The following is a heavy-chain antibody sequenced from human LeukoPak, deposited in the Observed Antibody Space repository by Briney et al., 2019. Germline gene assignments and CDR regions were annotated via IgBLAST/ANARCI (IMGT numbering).Heavy chain of an antibody. CDR3: AKDQWLQNKGSPGFDY. CDR2: ISGSGGST. V-gene: IGHV3-23*01. CDR1: GFTLSSYA. J-gene: IGHJ4*02. Sequence: GGSLRLSCAASGFTLSSYAMSWVRQAPGKGLEWVSAISGSGGSTYYADSVKGRFTISRDNSKNTLDLQMHSLRAEDTAVYYCAKDQWLQNKGSPGFDYWGQGTLVTVSS. D-gene: IGHD5-24*01.